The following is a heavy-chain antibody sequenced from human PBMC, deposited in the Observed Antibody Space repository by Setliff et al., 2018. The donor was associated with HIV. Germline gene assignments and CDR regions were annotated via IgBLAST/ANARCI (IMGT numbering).Heavy chain of an antibody. CDR2: VYHTGST. V-gene: IGHV4-38-2*01. CDR1: GYSMSSGYY. Sequence: SETLSLTCGVSGYSMSSGYYWGWSRQPPGKGLEWIGNVYHTGSTYYNPSLKSRVTISVDTSKNQFSLNLSSVIAADTAVYYCARHAAGPDGPFDYWGQGTLVTVSS. J-gene: IGHJ4*02. D-gene: IGHD2-2*01. CDR3: ARHAAGPDGPFDY.